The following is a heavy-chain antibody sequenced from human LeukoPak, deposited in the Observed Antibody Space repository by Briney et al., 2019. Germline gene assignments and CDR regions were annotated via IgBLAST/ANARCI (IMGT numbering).Heavy chain of an antibody. J-gene: IGHJ4*02. CDR2: FDPGDGKT. CDR1: GNTLTELS. V-gene: IGHV1-24*01. Sequence: GASVMVSCKVSGNTLTELSMHWVRQPPGKGLEWMGSFDPGDGKTVFAQKFQGRVTMTEDTSTDTAYMELSSLRSEDTAVYYCATDLATVGTPTGAYWGQGTLVTVSS. CDR3: ATDLATVGTPTGAY. D-gene: IGHD4-23*01.